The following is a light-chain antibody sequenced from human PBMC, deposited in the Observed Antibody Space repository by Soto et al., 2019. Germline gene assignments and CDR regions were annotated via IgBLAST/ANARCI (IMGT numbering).Light chain of an antibody. CDR1: QSVTSY. CDR2: DAS. CDR3: QLRDEWPPVT. J-gene: IGKJ5*01. Sequence: EIVLTQSPATLSLSPGERATLSCRASQSVTSYLAWYPQKPGQATRLLIYDASNRATGNPARFSGSGSGTDSARTISSRGPKDFELNYWQLRDEWPPVTFGQGTRLEIK. V-gene: IGKV3-11*01.